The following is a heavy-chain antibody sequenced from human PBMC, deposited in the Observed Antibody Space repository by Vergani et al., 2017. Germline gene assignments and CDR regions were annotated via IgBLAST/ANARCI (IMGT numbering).Heavy chain of an antibody. Sequence: EVQLVESGGGLVQPGGSLRLSCAASGFTFSSYWMHWVRQAPGKGLVWVSVIYSGGSTYYADSVKGRFTISRDNSKNTLYLQMDSLRAEDTAVYYCARDGWELLDYFYYMDVWGKGTTVTVSS. CDR2: IYSGGST. CDR1: GFTFSSYW. V-gene: IGHV3-74*01. CDR3: ARDGWELLDYFYYMDV. D-gene: IGHD1-26*01. J-gene: IGHJ6*03.